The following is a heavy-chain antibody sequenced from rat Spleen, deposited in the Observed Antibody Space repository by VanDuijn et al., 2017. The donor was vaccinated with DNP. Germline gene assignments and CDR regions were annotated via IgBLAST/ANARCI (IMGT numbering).Heavy chain of an antibody. CDR1: GFTFNNYW. Sequence: EVQLVESGGDLVQPGRSLKLSCVASGFTFNNYWMTWIRQVPGKGLEWVASIISSGTSTYYPDSVKGRFTISRDNAKNTLYLQMNSLRSEDTATYYCTTFEGTNAWGQGTSVTVSS. D-gene: IGHD1-11*01. J-gene: IGHJ4*01. CDR2: IISSGTST. CDR3: TTFEGTNA. V-gene: IGHV5-31*01.